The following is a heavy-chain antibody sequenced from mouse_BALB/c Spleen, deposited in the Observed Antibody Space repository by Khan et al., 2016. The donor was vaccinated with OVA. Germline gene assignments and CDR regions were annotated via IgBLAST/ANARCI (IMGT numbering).Heavy chain of an antibody. J-gene: IGHJ2*01. CDR3: ARSGTITAVVATDFDY. CDR2: IKYSGST. D-gene: IGHD1-1*01. V-gene: IGHV3-2*02. CDR1: GYSITSDYA. Sequence: QLEESGPGLVKPSQSLSLTCTVTGYSITSDYAWNWIRQFPGNKLEWMGYIKYSGSTSYNPSLKSRIYITRDTSKKQCFLQLNSVTTEDTATYSCARSGTITAVVATDFDYWGQGTTLTVSS.